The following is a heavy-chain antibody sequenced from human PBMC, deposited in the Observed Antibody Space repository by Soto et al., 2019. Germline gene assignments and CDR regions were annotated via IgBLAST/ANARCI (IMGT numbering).Heavy chain of an antibody. D-gene: IGHD4-17*01. CDR3: ERSDYGDYVNY. CDR1: GGSISSYY. Sequence: PSETLSLTCTVSGGSISSYYWSWIRQPPGKGLEWIGYIYYSGSTNYTPSLKSRVTISVDTPKNQFSLKLSSVTAADTAVYHCERSDYGDYVNYWGQGTLATVSS. CDR2: IYYSGST. J-gene: IGHJ4*02. V-gene: IGHV4-59*01.